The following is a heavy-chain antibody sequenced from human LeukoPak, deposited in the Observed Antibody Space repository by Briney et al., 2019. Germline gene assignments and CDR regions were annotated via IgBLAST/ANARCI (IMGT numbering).Heavy chain of an antibody. CDR3: AREALERRSGYYYGMDV. CDR2: IYYSGST. CDR1: GGSVSSGSYY. Sequence: SETLSLTCTVSGGSVSSGSYYWSWIRQPPGKGLEWIGYIYYSGSTNYNPSLKSRVTISVDTSKNQFSLKLSSVTAADTAVYYCAREALERRSGYYYGMDVWGRGTTVTVSS. J-gene: IGHJ6*02. V-gene: IGHV4-61*01. D-gene: IGHD1-1*01.